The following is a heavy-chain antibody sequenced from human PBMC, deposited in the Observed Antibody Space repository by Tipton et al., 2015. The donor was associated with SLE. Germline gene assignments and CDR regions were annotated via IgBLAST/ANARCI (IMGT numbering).Heavy chain of an antibody. Sequence: SGFTFSSYGMHWVRQAPGKGLEWVAVIWYDGSNKYYADSVKGRFTISRDNSKNTLYLQMNSLRAEDTAVYYCARDQLGIGYYFDYWGQGTLVTVSS. CDR1: GFTFSSYG. J-gene: IGHJ4*02. CDR3: ARDQLGIGYYFDY. D-gene: IGHD7-27*01. CDR2: IWYDGSNK. V-gene: IGHV3-33*01.